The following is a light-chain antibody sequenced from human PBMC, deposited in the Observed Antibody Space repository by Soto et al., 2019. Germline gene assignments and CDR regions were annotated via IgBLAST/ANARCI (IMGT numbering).Light chain of an antibody. CDR3: HQRQSWPRT. Sequence: EILLTPSPSTLASFPGDRVTLSCRAGQYINTRLAWYQHRPGQAPRLLIYQTSIRAAGIPARFSASGSGTDFTLTISDVLPEDFEIYYCHQRQSWPRTFGQGTKVDIK. CDR2: QTS. V-gene: IGKV3-11*01. J-gene: IGKJ1*01. CDR1: QYINTR.